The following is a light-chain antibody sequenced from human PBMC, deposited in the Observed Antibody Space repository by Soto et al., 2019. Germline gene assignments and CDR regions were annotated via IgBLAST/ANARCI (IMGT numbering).Light chain of an antibody. CDR3: QQYGSSPWT. CDR2: GAS. V-gene: IGKV3-20*01. J-gene: IGKJ1*01. CDR1: QSVSSSY. Sequence: EMGLTQSPGTLSLSPGERATLSCRASQSVSSSYLAWYQQKPGQAPRPLIYGASSRAIGIPDRFSGSGSGTDFTLTISRPEPEDFAVYYCQQYGSSPWTFGQGTKVDIK.